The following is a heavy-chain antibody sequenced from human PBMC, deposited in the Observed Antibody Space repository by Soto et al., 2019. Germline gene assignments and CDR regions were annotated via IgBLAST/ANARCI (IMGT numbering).Heavy chain of an antibody. CDR3: AKEAPYDMLTRYYLTAYSFDY. CDR2: MNPNSGNT. J-gene: IGHJ4*02. CDR1: GDTFTSYD. D-gene: IGHD3-9*01. V-gene: IGHV1-8*01. Sequence: ASVKGSCKASGDTFTSYDINWVRQATGHGLEWMGWMNPNSGNTGYAQKFQGRVTMTRNTSISTAYMELRSLRPEDTALYYCAKEAPYDMLTRYYLTAYSFDYWCQGTLVTV.